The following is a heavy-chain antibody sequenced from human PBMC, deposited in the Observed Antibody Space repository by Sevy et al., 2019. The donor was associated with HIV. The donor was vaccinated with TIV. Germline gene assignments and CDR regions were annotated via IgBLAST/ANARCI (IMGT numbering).Heavy chain of an antibody. CDR3: AREGCSSTSCYGGNWFDP. Sequence: SETLSLTCAVSGGSISSSNWWSWVRQPPGKGLEWIGEIYHSGSTNYNPSLKSRVTISVDKSKNQFSLKLGSVTAADTAVYYCAREGCSSTSCYGGNWFDPWGQGTLVTVSS. D-gene: IGHD2-2*01. V-gene: IGHV4-4*02. CDR2: IYHSGST. J-gene: IGHJ5*02. CDR1: GGSISSSNW.